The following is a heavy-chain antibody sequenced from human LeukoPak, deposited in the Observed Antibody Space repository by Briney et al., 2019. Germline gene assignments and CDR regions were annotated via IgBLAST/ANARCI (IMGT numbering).Heavy chain of an antibody. CDR2: INASGGST. J-gene: IGHJ4*02. D-gene: IGHD3-22*01. CDR1: GYTFTSYY. Sequence: ASVKVSCKASGYTFTSYYMHWVRQAPGQGLEWMGIINASGGSTSYAQKFQGRVTMTRDMSTSTVYMELSSLRSEDTAVNYCARDDTSYDSSGYYPGSWGQGTLVTVSS. CDR3: ARDDTSYDSSGYYPGS. V-gene: IGHV1-46*01.